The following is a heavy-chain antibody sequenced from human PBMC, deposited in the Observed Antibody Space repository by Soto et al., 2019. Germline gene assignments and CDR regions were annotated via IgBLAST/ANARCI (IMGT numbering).Heavy chain of an antibody. V-gene: IGHV1-69*08. D-gene: IGHD3-16*01. CDR2: IIPILGIA. CDR3: ARDVGGGWFDP. Sequence: QVQLVQSGAEVKKPGSSVKVSCKASGGTFSSYTISWVRQAPGQGLEWMGRIIPILGIANYAQKFQGRGTITADKSTSTAYMELSSLRSEDTAVYYCARDVGGGWFDPWGQGTLVTVSS. J-gene: IGHJ5*02. CDR1: GGTFSSYT.